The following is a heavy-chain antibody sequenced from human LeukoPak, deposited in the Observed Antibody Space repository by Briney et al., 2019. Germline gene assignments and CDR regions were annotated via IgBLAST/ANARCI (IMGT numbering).Heavy chain of an antibody. CDR3: AKCSVAAVVTFIDF. CDR2: ISGSGGST. Sequence: GGSLRLSCAASGFTFSRYAMNWVRQAPGKGLEWVSVISGSGGSTYYADSVKGRFTISRDNSKNTLFLQMNSLRAEDTAVYYCAKCSVAAVVTFIDFWGQGTLVTVSP. J-gene: IGHJ4*02. CDR1: GFTFSRYA. V-gene: IGHV3-23*01. D-gene: IGHD6-13*01.